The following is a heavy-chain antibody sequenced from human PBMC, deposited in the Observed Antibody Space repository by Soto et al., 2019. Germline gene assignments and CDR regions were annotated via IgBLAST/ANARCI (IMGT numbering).Heavy chain of an antibody. J-gene: IGHJ4*02. D-gene: IGHD3-9*01. CDR2: SYHSGTT. V-gene: IGHV4-4*02. Sequence: SETLSLTCAVSDGSISSSNWWSWVRQPPGKGLEWIGESYHSGTTNYNPSLKSRVTISVDKSKSHFSLQLTSVTAADTAVYYCAARYFDWLSPDFGGQGTLVTVSS. CDR3: AARYFDWLSPDF. CDR1: DGSISSSNW.